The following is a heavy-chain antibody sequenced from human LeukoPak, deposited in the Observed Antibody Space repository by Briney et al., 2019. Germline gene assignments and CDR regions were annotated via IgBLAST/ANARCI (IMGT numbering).Heavy chain of an antibody. CDR2: FSVNGRDT. D-gene: IGHD6-13*01. V-gene: IGHV3-23*01. CDR3: AKPGRTAAGLFDS. Sequence: GGSQRLSCAASGFTFKNYALSWVRQAPGQGLEWVSGFSVNGRDTYYADFVKGRFTIARDIAKNTLYLQMNSLRAEDTATYYCAKPGRTAAGLFDSWGQGTLVTVSS. CDR1: GFTFKNYA. J-gene: IGHJ4*02.